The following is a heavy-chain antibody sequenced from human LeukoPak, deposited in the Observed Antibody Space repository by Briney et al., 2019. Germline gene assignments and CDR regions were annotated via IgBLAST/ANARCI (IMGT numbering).Heavy chain of an antibody. Sequence: SETLSLTCTVSGGSISSGSYYWSWIRQPAGKGLEWIGRIYTSGSTNYNPSLKSRVTISVDKSKNQFSLKLSSVTAADTAVYYCASCATVYYFDYWGQGTLVTVSS. CDR2: IYTSGST. CDR3: ASCATVYYFDY. D-gene: IGHD4-17*01. J-gene: IGHJ4*02. V-gene: IGHV4-61*02. CDR1: GGSISSGSYY.